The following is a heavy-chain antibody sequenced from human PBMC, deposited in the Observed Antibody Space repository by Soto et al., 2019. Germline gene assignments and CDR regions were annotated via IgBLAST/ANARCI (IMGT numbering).Heavy chain of an antibody. V-gene: IGHV4-61*01. CDR2: FYYSGST. CDR1: GDSVSSGSYY. Sequence: SETLSLTCTVSGDSVSSGSYYWSWIRQPPGKGLEYIGYFYYSGSTDYNPSLKSRVTMSVDTSKNQFSLKLSSVTAADTAVYYCARTSPNYYDSSGYYGGLYFDYWGQGPLVTVS. CDR3: ARTSPNYYDSSGYYGGLYFDY. J-gene: IGHJ4*02. D-gene: IGHD3-22*01.